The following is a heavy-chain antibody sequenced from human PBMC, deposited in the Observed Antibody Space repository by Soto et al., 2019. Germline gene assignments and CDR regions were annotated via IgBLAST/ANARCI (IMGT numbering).Heavy chain of an antibody. CDR2: IWYDGSDK. Sequence: QVQLVESGGGVVQPGTSLRLSYVASGFAFSSFGMHWVRQAPGKGLEWVAIIWYDGSDKYYGDSVKGRFTLSRDNSKNTLFLQMTSLRAEDTAVYHCAFGNLSYYFDYWGQGTPVTVSS. V-gene: IGHV3-33*01. J-gene: IGHJ4*02. CDR3: AFGNLSYYFDY. D-gene: IGHD3-16*01. CDR1: GFAFSSFG.